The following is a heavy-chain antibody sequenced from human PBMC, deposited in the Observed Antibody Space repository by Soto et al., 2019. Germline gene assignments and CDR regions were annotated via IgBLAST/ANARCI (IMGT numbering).Heavy chain of an antibody. D-gene: IGHD3-10*01. CDR2: IGGSGGTK. CDR1: GFSFSSYE. CDR3: ARXRGGDVGQFLFPDGFDL. Sequence: GGSLRLSCAASGFSFSSYEMNWVRQAPGKGLEWISYIGGSGGTKYSADSVKGRFIISRDNAQNSLYLQMNSLRVEDTGVYYCARXRGGDVGQFLFPDGFDLWGQGTMVTVSS. J-gene: IGHJ3*01. V-gene: IGHV3-48*03.